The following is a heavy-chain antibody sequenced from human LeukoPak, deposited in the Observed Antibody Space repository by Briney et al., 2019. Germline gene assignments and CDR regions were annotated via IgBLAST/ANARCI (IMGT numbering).Heavy chain of an antibody. J-gene: IGHJ4*02. CDR1: GFTFSSYA. V-gene: IGHV3-30-3*01. D-gene: IGHD5-12*01. Sequence: GRSLRLSCAASGFTFSSYAMHWVRQAPGKGLEWVAVISYDGSNKYYADSVEGRFTISRDNSKNTLYLQMNSLRAEDTAVYYCFIWLNWGQGTLVTVSS. CDR2: ISYDGSNK. CDR3: FIWLN.